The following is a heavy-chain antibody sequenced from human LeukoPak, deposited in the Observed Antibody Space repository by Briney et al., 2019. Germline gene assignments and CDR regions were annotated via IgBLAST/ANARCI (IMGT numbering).Heavy chain of an antibody. D-gene: IGHD2-2*03. Sequence: GVSLKISCKGSGHSFPTYWIAWVRQMPGKGLEWMGIIYPDESNIRYSPSFQGQVTISADKSISTAYLQWSSLKASDTAMYYCARPPSRGYSSSFEYWGQGTLVTVSS. CDR3: ARPPSRGYSSSFEY. J-gene: IGHJ4*02. V-gene: IGHV5-51*01. CDR1: GHSFPTYW. CDR2: IYPDESNI.